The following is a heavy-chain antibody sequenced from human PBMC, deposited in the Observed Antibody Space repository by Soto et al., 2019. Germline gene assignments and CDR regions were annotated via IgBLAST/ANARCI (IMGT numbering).Heavy chain of an antibody. D-gene: IGHD1-26*01. CDR1: GYTFTSYD. J-gene: IGHJ3*02. Sequence: QVQLVQSGAEVKKPGASVKVSCKASGYTFTSYDINWVRQATGQGLEWMGWMNPNSGNTGYAQKYQARVTMTRNTSISDADMELSSLRSEDTAVYYCARGPLPGSYAAFDIWGQGTMVTVSS. CDR2: MNPNSGNT. V-gene: IGHV1-8*01. CDR3: ARGPLPGSYAAFDI.